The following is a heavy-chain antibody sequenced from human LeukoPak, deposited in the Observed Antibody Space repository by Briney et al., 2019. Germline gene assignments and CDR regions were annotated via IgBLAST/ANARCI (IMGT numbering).Heavy chain of an antibody. CDR3: AKTVGGRSSWYDSRYFDY. D-gene: IGHD6-13*01. V-gene: IGHV3-23*01. CDR1: GFTFSSYA. CDR2: ISVSGGST. Sequence: HAGGSLRLSCAASGFTFSSYALSWVRQAPGKGLEWVSAISVSGGSTYYADSVKGRFTISRDNSKNTLYLQMNSLRAEDTAVYYCAKTVGGRSSWYDSRYFDYWGQGTLVTVSS. J-gene: IGHJ4*02.